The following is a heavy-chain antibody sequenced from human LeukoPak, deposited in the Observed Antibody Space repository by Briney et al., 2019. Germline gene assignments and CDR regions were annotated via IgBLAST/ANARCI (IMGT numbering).Heavy chain of an antibody. V-gene: IGHV4-31*03. CDR3: AMSYGSGSYYNPYYYYYGMDV. D-gene: IGHD3-10*01. J-gene: IGHJ6*02. CDR1: GVSISSGGYY. Sequence: PSQTLSLTCTVPGVSISSGGYYWSWIRHHPGKCLEWIGYIYYSGSTYYNPSLKSRVTISVDTSKNQFSLKLTSVTAADTAVYYCAMSYGSGSYYNPYYYYYGMDVWGQGTTVTVSS. CDR2: IYYSGST.